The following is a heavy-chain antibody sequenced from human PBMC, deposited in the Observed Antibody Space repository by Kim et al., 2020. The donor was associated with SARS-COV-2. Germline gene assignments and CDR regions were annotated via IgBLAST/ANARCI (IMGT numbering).Heavy chain of an antibody. CDR1: GFTFNTYG. CDR3: ARGPHYDSWSGYSDYYYGMGV. Sequence: GGSLRLSCSGSGFTFNTYGMYWVRQAPGKGLEWVAAIWFDGSDKYYADTVKGRFTISRDNSKDTLYLQMRSLRAEDTAVYYCARGPHYDSWSGYSDYYYGMGVWGQGTTVTVSS. J-gene: IGHJ6*02. D-gene: IGHD3-3*01. V-gene: IGHV3-33*07. CDR2: IWFDGSDK.